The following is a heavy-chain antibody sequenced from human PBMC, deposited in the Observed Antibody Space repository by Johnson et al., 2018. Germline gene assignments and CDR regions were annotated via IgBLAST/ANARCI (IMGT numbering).Heavy chain of an antibody. J-gene: IGHJ6*02. D-gene: IGHD3-16*02. CDR2: ISYDGSNK. V-gene: IGHV3-30*18. CDR1: GFTFSSYS. Sequence: VQLVESGGGLVKPGRSLRLSCAASGFTFSSYSMNWVRQAPGKGLEWVAVISYDGSNKYYADSVKGRFTISRDNSKNTLYLQMKSLRAEDTAVYYCGKLGMITFGGVIVSPHYGMDVWGQGTTVTVSS. CDR3: GKLGMITFGGVIVSPHYGMDV.